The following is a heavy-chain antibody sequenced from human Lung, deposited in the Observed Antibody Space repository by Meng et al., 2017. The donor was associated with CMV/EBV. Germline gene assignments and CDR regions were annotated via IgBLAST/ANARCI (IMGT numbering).Heavy chain of an antibody. Sequence: QVQLQQSGPRLLNPSQTLSLTCAISGDIVSSNSAAWHWIRQSPSRGLEWLGRTYYRSKWYHEYAVSVKSRITISPDTPKNQFSLQLNSMTPEDTAVYYCARGINGGCGDWGQGTLVTVSS. V-gene: IGHV6-1*01. CDR3: ARGINGGCGD. D-gene: IGHD4-23*01. CDR1: GDIVSSNSAA. CDR2: TYYRSKWYH. J-gene: IGHJ4*02.